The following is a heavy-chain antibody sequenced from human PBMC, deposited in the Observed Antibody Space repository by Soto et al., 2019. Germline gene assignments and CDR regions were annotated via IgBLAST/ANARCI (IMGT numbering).Heavy chain of an antibody. V-gene: IGHV3-74*01. CDR1: GLTFSTYW. Sequence: EVQLVESGGGLVQPGGSLRRSCTASGLTFSTYWMHWVRQAPGKGLAWISRLNSGATTANYADSVRGRCTISRDNAKNTVYLQLNSLRDEDTAVYYCARGVPGYYAVDVWGQGNTVTVSS. J-gene: IGHJ6*02. CDR2: LNSGATTA. CDR3: ARGVPGYYAVDV.